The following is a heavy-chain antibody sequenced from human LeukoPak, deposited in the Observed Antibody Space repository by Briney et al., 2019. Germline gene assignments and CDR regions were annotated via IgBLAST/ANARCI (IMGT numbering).Heavy chain of an antibody. Sequence: GGSLRLSCAASGFIFSSYNMNWVRQAPGKGLEWVSSISNGGGYIYYDDSVKGRFTISRDNAKKSLYLQMNSLRAEDTAVYYCARAGLYSGSGLDYWGQGTLVTVSS. D-gene: IGHD5-12*01. V-gene: IGHV3-21*01. CDR1: GFIFSSYN. J-gene: IGHJ4*02. CDR3: ARAGLYSGSGLDY. CDR2: ISNGGGYI.